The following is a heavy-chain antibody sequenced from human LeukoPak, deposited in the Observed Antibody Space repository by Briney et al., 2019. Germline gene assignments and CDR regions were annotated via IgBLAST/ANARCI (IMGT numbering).Heavy chain of an antibody. CDR1: GGSFSGYY. CDR2: INHSGST. Sequence: SETLSLTCAVYGGSFSGYYWSWIRQPPGKGLEWIGEINHSGSTNYNPSLKSRVTISVDTSKNQFSLKLSSVTAADTAVYYCARAVVVAATRTKNWFDPWGQGTLATVSS. CDR3: ARAVVVAATRTKNWFDP. D-gene: IGHD2-15*01. V-gene: IGHV4-34*01. J-gene: IGHJ5*02.